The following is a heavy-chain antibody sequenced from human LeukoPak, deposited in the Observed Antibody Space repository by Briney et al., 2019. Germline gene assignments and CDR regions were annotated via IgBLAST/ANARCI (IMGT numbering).Heavy chain of an antibody. V-gene: IGHV4-31*03. Sequence: PSQTLSHTCTVSGGSISSGGYYWSWIRQHPGKGLEWIGYIYYSGSTYYNPSLKSRVTISVDTSKNQFSLKLSSVTAADTAVYYCASRTTLDYYYGMDVWGQGTTVTVSS. D-gene: IGHD1-7*01. J-gene: IGHJ6*02. CDR2: IYYSGST. CDR1: GGSISSGGYY. CDR3: ASRTTLDYYYGMDV.